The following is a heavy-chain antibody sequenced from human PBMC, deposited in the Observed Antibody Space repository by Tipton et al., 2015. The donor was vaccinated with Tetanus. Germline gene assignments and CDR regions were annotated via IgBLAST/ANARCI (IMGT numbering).Heavy chain of an antibody. Sequence: TLSLTCAVYGGSFSGYYWSWIRQSPGKGLEWIGEISHSGSTNYIPSLKSRVTISVDTSKNPFSLKLSSVTAADTAVYYCARGQWWSRGGGLDVWGQGTTVTVSS. CDR1: GGSFSGYY. J-gene: IGHJ6*02. CDR2: ISHSGST. V-gene: IGHV4-34*01. D-gene: IGHD2-15*01. CDR3: ARGQWWSRGGGLDV.